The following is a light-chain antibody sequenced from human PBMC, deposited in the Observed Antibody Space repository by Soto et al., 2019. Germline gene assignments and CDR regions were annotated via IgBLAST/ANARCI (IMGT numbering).Light chain of an antibody. CDR1: ESVSSN. V-gene: IGKV3-15*01. J-gene: IGKJ1*01. CDR2: GAS. CDR3: QQRDNWPPTWT. Sequence: EVVMTQSPATLSVSPGERATLSCRASESVSSNLAWYQQRPGQAPRLVIYGASTRATGIPARFSGGGSGTEFTLTISSLQSEDFAVYYCQQRDNWPPTWTFGQGTKVDIK.